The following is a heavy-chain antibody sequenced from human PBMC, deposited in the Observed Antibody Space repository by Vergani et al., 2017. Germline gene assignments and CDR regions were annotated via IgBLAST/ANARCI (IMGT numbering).Heavy chain of an antibody. J-gene: IGHJ4*02. D-gene: IGHD2-2*01. CDR1: GFKFDSCV. CDR2: ISGFGSST. CDR3: AKGLFSNMYPAPFDN. Sequence: EVQLLESGGGLVQPGGSLRLSCAASGFKFDSCVMSWVRQAPGKGLEWVSGISGFGSSTYDANSVKGRFTISRDNAENTLYLQMNNLRAEDTAVYYCAKGLFSNMYPAPFDNWGPGILVTVSS. V-gene: IGHV3-23*01.